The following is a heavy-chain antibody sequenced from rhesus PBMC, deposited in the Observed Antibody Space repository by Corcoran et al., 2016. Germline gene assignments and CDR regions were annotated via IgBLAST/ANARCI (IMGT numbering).Heavy chain of an antibody. Sequence: VQLVQSGAEEKKPGSSVKVSCKASGYIFTDYSIHWGRQPPRQGLQWVKGSSTCRCNKKYAQKFKGRVTQTRDTSPNTAYMELSSRRSEDTAMYYCAREGISSATGGLDSWGPGVVVTVSS. J-gene: IGHJ6*01. CDR1: GYIFTDYS. CDR2: SSTCRCNK. D-gene: IGHD6-43*01. V-gene: IGHV1S2*01. CDR3: AREGISSATGGLDS.